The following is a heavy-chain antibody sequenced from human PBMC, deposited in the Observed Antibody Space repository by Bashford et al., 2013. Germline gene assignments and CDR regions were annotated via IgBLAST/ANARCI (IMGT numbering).Heavy chain of an antibody. CDR1: GYTFTSYG. CDR3: ALYEPYCSSTSCLFDY. Sequence: ASVKVSCKASGYTFTSYGISWVRQAPGQGLEWMGWISAYNGNTNYAQKLQGRVTMTTDTSTSTAYMELRSLRSDDTAVYYCALYEPYCSSTSCLFDYWGQGTLVTVSS. V-gene: IGHV1-18*01. J-gene: IGHJ4*02. D-gene: IGHD2-2*01. CDR2: ISAYNGNT.